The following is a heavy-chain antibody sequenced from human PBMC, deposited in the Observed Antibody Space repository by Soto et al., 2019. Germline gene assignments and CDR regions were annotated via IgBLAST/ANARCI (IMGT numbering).Heavy chain of an antibody. CDR3: ARQIGRGSWSLDH. CDR2: IYYTGST. V-gene: IGHV4-39*01. J-gene: IGHJ4*02. Sequence: QLQLQESGPGLVKPAETLSLTCTVSGGSISSSGYWWGWIRQPPGKGLEWIGSIYYTGSTYYNPSLKSRVIISVDSSKNQFSLRLSSVTAADTAVYYCARQIGRGSWSLDHWGQGTLVTVSS. CDR1: GGSISSSGYW. D-gene: IGHD6-13*01.